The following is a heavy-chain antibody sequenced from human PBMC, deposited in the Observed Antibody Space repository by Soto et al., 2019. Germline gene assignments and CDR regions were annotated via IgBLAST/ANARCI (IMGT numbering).Heavy chain of an antibody. CDR2: ISAYNGNT. J-gene: IGHJ6*02. V-gene: IGHV1-18*01. CDR1: GYTFTSYG. D-gene: IGHD1-26*01. CDR3: ARGSNSLYYYYYGMDV. Sequence: ASVKVSCKASGYTFTSYGISWVRQAPGQGLEWMGWISAYNGNTNYAQKLQGRVTMTTDTSTSTAYMELRSLGSDDTAVYYCARGSNSLYYYYYGMDVWGQGTTVTVSS.